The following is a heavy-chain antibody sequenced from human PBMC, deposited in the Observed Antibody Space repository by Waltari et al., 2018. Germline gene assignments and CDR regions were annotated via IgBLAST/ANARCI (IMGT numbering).Heavy chain of an antibody. CDR2: IYSGGGT. D-gene: IGHD5-12*01. J-gene: IGHJ3*02. CDR1: GFTVSNNY. V-gene: IGHV3-53*01. CDR3: GNIGAFDI. Sequence: EVQLVESGGGLIQPGGSLRISCAASGFTVSNNYITWVRQAPGKGLEWVSVIYSGGGTYYACSVRGRFTISRDKVKNTVNSLRAEDTAVYYCGNIGAFDIWGQGTM.